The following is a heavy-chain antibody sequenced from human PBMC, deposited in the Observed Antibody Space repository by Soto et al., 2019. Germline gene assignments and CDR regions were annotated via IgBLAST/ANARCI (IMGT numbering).Heavy chain of an antibody. J-gene: IGHJ4*02. D-gene: IGHD2-15*01. CDR1: GGSISTGGYS. V-gene: IGHV4-30-2*01. Sequence: QLQLQESGSGLVKPSQTLSLTCAFSGGSISTGGYSWSWIRQPPGKGLEWIGYIYHSGSTYYNPSPKSRVTISVDRSKNQFALKRSSVTAADTAVYYCARGQVVAAQHWGQGTLVTVSS. CDR2: IYHSGST. CDR3: ARGQVVAAQH.